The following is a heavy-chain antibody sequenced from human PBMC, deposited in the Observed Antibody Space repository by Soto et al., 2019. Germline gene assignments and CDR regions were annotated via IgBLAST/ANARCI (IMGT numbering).Heavy chain of an antibody. J-gene: IGHJ6*02. CDR2: IDWDDDK. CDR3: ARTRSDWYKNSYYYYYVMDV. Sequence: SGPTLVNPTQTLTLTCTFSGFSLSTSGMCVSWIRQPPGKALEWLALIDWDDDKYYSTSLKTRLTISKDTSKNQVVLTMTNMDTVDTATYYCARTRSDWYKNSYYYYYVMDVWGQGTTVTVYS. V-gene: IGHV2-70*01. D-gene: IGHD6-19*01. CDR1: GFSLSTSGMC.